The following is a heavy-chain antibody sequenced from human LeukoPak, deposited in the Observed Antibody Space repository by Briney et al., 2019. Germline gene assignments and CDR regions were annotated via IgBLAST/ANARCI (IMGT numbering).Heavy chain of an antibody. Sequence: GGSLRLSCAASGFTFSDYYMSWIRQAPGKGLEWVSYISSSGSTIYYADSVKGRFTISRDNAKNSLYLQMNNLRAEDTAVYYCARDTKFGVVIPLDYWGQGTLVTVSS. CDR3: ARDTKFGVVIPLDY. V-gene: IGHV3-11*04. CDR2: ISSSGSTI. CDR1: GFTFSDYY. J-gene: IGHJ4*02. D-gene: IGHD3-3*01.